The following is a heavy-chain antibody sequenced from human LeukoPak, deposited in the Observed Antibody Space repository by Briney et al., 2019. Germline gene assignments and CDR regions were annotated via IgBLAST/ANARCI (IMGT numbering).Heavy chain of an antibody. D-gene: IGHD3-3*01. CDR3: ARSLIRFYYYFDY. J-gene: IGHJ4*02. CDR2: IYYSGST. Sequence: PSETLSLTCTVSGGSISSSSYCWGWIRQPPGKGLEWIGSIYYSGSTYYNPSLKSRVTISVDTSKNQFSLKLSSVTAADTAVYYCARSLIRFYYYFDYWGQGTLVTVPS. V-gene: IGHV4-39*01. CDR1: GGSISSSSYC.